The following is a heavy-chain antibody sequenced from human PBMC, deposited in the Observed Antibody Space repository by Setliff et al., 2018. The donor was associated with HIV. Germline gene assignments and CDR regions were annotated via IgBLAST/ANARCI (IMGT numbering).Heavy chain of an antibody. CDR2: ISYDGSNK. D-gene: IGHD1-1*01. CDR3: AREAVWSDAFDI. CDR1: GFTFSSYA. V-gene: IGHV3-30-3*01. J-gene: IGHJ3*02. Sequence: GGSLRLSCAASGFTFSSYAMHWVRQAPGKGLEWVAVISYDGSNKYYADSVKGRFTISRDNSKNTLYLPMTSLRAEDTAVYYCAREAVWSDAFDIWGQGTMVAVSS.